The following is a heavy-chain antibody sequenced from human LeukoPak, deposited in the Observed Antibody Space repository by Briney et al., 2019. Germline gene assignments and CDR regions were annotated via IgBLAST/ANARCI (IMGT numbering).Heavy chain of an antibody. V-gene: IGHV1-69*13. CDR2: IMPIFGTA. J-gene: IGHJ6*02. CDR1: GGTFSSYA. Sequence: SVTVSCKASGGTFSSYAISWVRQAPGQGLEWMGGIMPIFGTANYAQKFQGRVTITADESTSTAYMELSSLRSEDTAVYYCARIKWDSSSWSYYYYYGMDVWGQGTTVTVSS. D-gene: IGHD6-13*01. CDR3: ARIKWDSSSWSYYYYYGMDV.